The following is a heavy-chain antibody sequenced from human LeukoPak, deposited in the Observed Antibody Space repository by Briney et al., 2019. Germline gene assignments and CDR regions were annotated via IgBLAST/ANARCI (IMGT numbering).Heavy chain of an antibody. D-gene: IGHD6-13*01. V-gene: IGHV4-59*01. Sequence: SETLSLTCTVSGGSISSYYWSWIRQPPGKGLEWIGYIYYSGSTNYNPSLKSRVTISVDTSKNQFSLKLSSVTAADTAVYYCATHGYSSSWYRFDYWGQGTLVTVSS. J-gene: IGHJ4*02. CDR1: GGSISSYY. CDR3: ATHGYSSSWYRFDY. CDR2: IYYSGST.